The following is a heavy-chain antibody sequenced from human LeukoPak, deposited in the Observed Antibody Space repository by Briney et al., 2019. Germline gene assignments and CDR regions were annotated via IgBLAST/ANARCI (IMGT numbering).Heavy chain of an antibody. CDR1: GFTLSTYA. J-gene: IGHJ3*02. CDR2: ISGSGVST. V-gene: IGHV3-23*01. CDR3: ANSERWIRTVFDI. D-gene: IGHD5-18*01. Sequence: PGGSLRLSCAASGFTLSTYAMSWVRHAPGKGLEWVSAISGSGVSTYYADSVEGRFTISRDNSKNTLYLQMNRLRAEDTAVYYCANSERWIRTVFDIWGQGTMVTVSS.